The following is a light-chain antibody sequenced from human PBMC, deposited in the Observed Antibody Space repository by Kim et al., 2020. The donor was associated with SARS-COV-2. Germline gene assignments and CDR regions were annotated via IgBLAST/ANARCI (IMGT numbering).Light chain of an antibody. CDR1: QGISSR. CDR3: QQYKSYPLT. CDR2: AAS. J-gene: IGKJ4*01. V-gene: IGKV1-12*01. Sequence: IQMAQSPSFLSASVGDRVSITCRASQGISSRLAWYQQKPGTAPKLLIYAASYLQSGVPSRFSGSGSGTDFTLTISSLQPEDFATYYCQQYKSYPLTFGGGTKVDIK.